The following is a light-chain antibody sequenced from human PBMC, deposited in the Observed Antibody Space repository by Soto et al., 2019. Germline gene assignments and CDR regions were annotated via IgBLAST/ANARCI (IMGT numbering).Light chain of an antibody. CDR3: KQYHTSSIT. CDR2: DAS. CDR1: QTISSW. V-gene: IGKV1-5*01. J-gene: IGKJ5*01. Sequence: DIQMTQSPSALSGSVAHKYTITCPANQTISSWVAWYQQKPGKAPTRLIYDASTLERGVPSRFSGTGSGTEFTLSIDSLQPDDFATYYCKQYHTSSITFGQGTRLEIK.